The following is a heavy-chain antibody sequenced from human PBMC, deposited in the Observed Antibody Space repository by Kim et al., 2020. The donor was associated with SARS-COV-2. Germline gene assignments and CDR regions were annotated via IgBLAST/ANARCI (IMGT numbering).Heavy chain of an antibody. V-gene: IGHV3-33*06. Sequence: GGSLRLSCAAFGFPFSNYAMHWVRQTPGKGLDWVATIWFDGNNNYYADSVKGRFPISRDNSKTTLSLQLNSLRAEDTAAYYCANVWAGGYYPHDAFDIWG. J-gene: IGHJ3*02. CDR1: GFPFSNYA. CDR3: ANVWAGGYYPHDAFDI. CDR2: IWFDGNNN. D-gene: IGHD3-22*01.